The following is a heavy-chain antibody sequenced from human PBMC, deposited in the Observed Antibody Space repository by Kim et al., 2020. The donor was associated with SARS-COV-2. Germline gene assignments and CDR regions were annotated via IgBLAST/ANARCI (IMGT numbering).Heavy chain of an antibody. V-gene: IGHV1-46*01. J-gene: IGHJ4*02. CDR3: ARESGGSWRTPYYFDY. D-gene: IGHD6-13*01. Sequence: ASVKVSCKASGYTFTSYYMHWVRQAPGQGLEWMGIINPSGGSTSYAQKFQGRVTMTRDTSTSTVYMELSSLRSEDTAVYYCARESGGSWRTPYYFDYWGQGTLVTVSS. CDR2: INPSGGST. CDR1: GYTFTSYY.